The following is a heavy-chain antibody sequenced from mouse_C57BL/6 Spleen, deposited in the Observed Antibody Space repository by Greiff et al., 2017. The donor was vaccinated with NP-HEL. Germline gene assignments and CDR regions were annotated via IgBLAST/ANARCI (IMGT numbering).Heavy chain of an antibody. CDR1: GYTFTDYN. CDR3: ARSRDYYGSSSGYYFDY. J-gene: IGHJ2*01. Sequence: VQLKESGPELVKPGASVKMSCKASGYTFTDYNMHWVKQSHGKSLEWIGYINPNNGGTSYNQKFKGKATLTVNKSSSTAYMELRSLTSEDSAVYYCARSRDYYGSSSGYYFDYWGQGTTLTVSS. CDR2: INPNNGGT. V-gene: IGHV1-22*01. D-gene: IGHD1-1*01.